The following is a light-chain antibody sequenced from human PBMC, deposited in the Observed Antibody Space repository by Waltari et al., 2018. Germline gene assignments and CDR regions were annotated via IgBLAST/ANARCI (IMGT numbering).Light chain of an antibody. Sequence: QSALPQPASVSGSPGQSITISCTGTSTDVGGYNYVSWYQHHPGKAPKLIVYDVSTRPSGVSNSFSGSKSGNTASLTISGLQAEDEADYYCSSYTSSTTLVFGTGTKVTVL. V-gene: IGLV2-14*03. CDR3: SSYTSSTTLV. CDR2: DVS. J-gene: IGLJ1*01. CDR1: STDVGGYNY.